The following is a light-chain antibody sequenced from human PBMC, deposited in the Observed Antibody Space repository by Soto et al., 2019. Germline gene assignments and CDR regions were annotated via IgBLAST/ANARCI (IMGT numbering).Light chain of an antibody. V-gene: IGKV3-20*01. Sequence: EIVLTQSPGTLSLSPGERATLSCRASQSVSNNYLAWYLQKPGQAPRLLIYGASNRATGIPDRFSGSGSGADFTLTISSLQSEDFAVYYCQQYNTWRSISFGQGTRLEIK. CDR3: QQYNTWRSIS. CDR2: GAS. J-gene: IGKJ5*01. CDR1: QSVSNNY.